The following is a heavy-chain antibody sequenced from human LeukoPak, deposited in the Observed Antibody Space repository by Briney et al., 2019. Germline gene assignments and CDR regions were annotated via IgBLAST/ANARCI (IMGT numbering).Heavy chain of an antibody. Sequence: KTSETLSLTCAVYGGSFSGYYWSWIRQPPGKGLEWIGEINHSGSTNYNPSLKSRVTISVDTSKNQFSLKLSSVTAADTAVYYCARLGSSSGWFDPWGQGTLVTVSS. J-gene: IGHJ5*02. V-gene: IGHV4-34*01. CDR2: INHSGST. D-gene: IGHD6-6*01. CDR1: GGSFSGYY. CDR3: ARLGSSSGWFDP.